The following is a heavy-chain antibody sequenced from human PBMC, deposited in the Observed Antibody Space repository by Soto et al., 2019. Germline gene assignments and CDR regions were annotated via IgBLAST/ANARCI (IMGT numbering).Heavy chain of an antibody. D-gene: IGHD3-3*01. CDR3: ARAWGYYDFWSGYYPRQPYYYYSGMDV. CDR1: GGTFSSYA. J-gene: IGHJ6*02. CDR2: IIPIFGTA. V-gene: IGHV1-69*13. Sequence: SVKVSCKASGGTFSSYAISWVRQAPGQGLEWMGGIIPIFGTANYAQKFQGRVTITADESTSTAYMELRSLRSEETAVYYCARAWGYYDFWSGYYPRQPYYYYSGMDVWGQGTTVTVSS.